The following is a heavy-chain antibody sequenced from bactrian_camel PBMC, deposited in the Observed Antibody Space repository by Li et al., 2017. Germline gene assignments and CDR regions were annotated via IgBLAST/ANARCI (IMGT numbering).Heavy chain of an antibody. J-gene: IGHJ4*01. V-gene: IGHV3S53*01. D-gene: IGHD4*01. CDR2: FYRDGDT. CDR1: GFTFEDVH. Sequence: QVQLVESGGGSVQPGGSLRLSCTATGFTFEDVHAAWYRQAPGRRCELVSAFYRDGDTYYSRSVKGRFTISRDNDKRRVYLQMESLRPEDSADYFCATNPPRQPRDDDEPSCDEYREWGQGTQVTVS. CDR3: ATNPPRQPRDDDEPSCDEYRE.